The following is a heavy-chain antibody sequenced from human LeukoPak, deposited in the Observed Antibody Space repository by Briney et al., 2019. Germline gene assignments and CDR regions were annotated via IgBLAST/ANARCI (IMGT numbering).Heavy chain of an antibody. Sequence: GGSLRLSCAASGFTFSSYTMTWVRQAPGKGLEWVSAISGSGGSTYYADSVKGRFTISRDNSKNTLYLQMNSLRAEDAAVYYCATIGDRRSGELYRIDYWGQGTLVTVSS. CDR2: ISGSGGST. CDR3: ATIGDRRSGELYRIDY. D-gene: IGHD1-26*01. J-gene: IGHJ4*02. CDR1: GFTFSSYT. V-gene: IGHV3-23*01.